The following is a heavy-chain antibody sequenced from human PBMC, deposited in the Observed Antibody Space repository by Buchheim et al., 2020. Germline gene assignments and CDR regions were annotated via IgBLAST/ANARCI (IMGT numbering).Heavy chain of an antibody. D-gene: IGHD5-24*01. Sequence: EVQLVESGGGLVQPGGSLRLSCGASGFTFTTYWMCWVRQAPGKGLEWLANIKQDGSEKYYVDSVKGRFTISRDNAKNSLYLQMNSLRAGDTAVYYCARRRGDHTHYYFDYWGQGTL. CDR3: ARRRGDHTHYYFDY. CDR2: IKQDGSEK. J-gene: IGHJ4*02. V-gene: IGHV3-7*01. CDR1: GFTFTTYW.